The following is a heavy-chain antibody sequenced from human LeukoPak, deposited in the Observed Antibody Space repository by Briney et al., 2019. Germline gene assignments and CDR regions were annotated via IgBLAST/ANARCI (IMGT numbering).Heavy chain of an antibody. Sequence: SVKVSCKASGGTFSSYAISWVRQAPGQGLEWMGRIIPILGIANYAQKFQGRVTITADKSTSTAYMELSSLRSEDTAVYYCARDRRVPAATYYYYYGMDVWGQGTTVTVSS. CDR1: GGTFSSYA. V-gene: IGHV1-69*04. J-gene: IGHJ6*02. D-gene: IGHD2-2*01. CDR2: IIPILGIA. CDR3: ARDRRVPAATYYYYYGMDV.